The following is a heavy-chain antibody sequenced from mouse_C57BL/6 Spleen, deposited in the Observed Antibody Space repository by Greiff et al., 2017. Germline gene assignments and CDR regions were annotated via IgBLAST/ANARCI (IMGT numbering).Heavy chain of an antibody. Sequence: QVQLQQSGAELVKPGASVKISCKASGYAFSGYWMNWVKQRPGKGLEWIGQIYPGDGGTNYNGKFKGKATLTADKSSSTAYMQLSSLTSEDSAGXCCARGNYGAMDYWGQGTSVTVSS. CDR2: IYPGDGGT. V-gene: IGHV1-80*01. J-gene: IGHJ4*01. CDR1: GYAFSGYW. D-gene: IGHD2-1*01. CDR3: ARGNYGAMDY.